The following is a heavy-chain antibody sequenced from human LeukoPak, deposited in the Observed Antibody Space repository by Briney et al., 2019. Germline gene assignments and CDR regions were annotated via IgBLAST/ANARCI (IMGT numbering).Heavy chain of an antibody. Sequence: ASVKVSCKASGYTFTGYYMHWVRQAPGQGLEWMGWINPNSGGTNYAQKFQGRVTMTRDTSISTAYMELRSLRSDDTAVYYCARVFSGSYWPKRVNWFDPWGQGTLVTVSS. J-gene: IGHJ5*02. CDR2: INPNSGGT. V-gene: IGHV1-2*02. CDR3: ARVFSGSYWPKRVNWFDP. CDR1: GYTFTGYY. D-gene: IGHD1-26*01.